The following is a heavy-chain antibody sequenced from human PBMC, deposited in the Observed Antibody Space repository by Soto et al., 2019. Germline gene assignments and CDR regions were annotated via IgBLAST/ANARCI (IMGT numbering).Heavy chain of an antibody. V-gene: IGHV3-7*01. CDR3: ARDGGIFGVSPNWFDP. CDR1: GFTFSSYW. CDR2: IKQDGSEK. Sequence: PGGSLRLSCAASGFTFSSYWMSWVRQAPGKGLEWVANIKQDGSEKYYVDSVKGRFTISRDNAKNSLYLQMNSLRAEDTAVYYCARDGGIFGVSPNWFDPWGQGTLVTVSS. J-gene: IGHJ5*02. D-gene: IGHD3-3*01.